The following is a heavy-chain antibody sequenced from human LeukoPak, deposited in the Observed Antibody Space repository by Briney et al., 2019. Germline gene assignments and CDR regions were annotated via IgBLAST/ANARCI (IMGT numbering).Heavy chain of an antibody. CDR3: AGCSTVPTYYYSYYIDI. CDR2: IKQDGSGT. J-gene: IGHJ6*03. V-gene: IGHV3-7*01. CDR1: EFTFSNYW. D-gene: IGHD4-17*01. Sequence: AGGSLRLSCAASEFTFSNYWMSWVRLAPGKGMEWVANIKQDGSGTYYVDSVKGRFTISRDNAKNSLYLQMHSLRDEETAVYYCAGCSTVPTYYYSYYIDIWGKGTTVTVSS.